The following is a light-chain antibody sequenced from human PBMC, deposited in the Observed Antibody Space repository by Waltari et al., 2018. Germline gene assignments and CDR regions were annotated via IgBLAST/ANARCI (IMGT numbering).Light chain of an antibody. CDR3: QQYINYWT. CDR2: MAS. V-gene: IGKV1-5*03. J-gene: IGKJ1*01. CDR1: QNLDRL. Sequence: TQSPYTLSAFVGDKVTITCRASQNLDRLLAWYQQKPGKAPRLLIYMASNLESGVPSRFSGSGSGTEFTLTINSLQPDDFATYYCQQYINYWTFGQGTKVQ.